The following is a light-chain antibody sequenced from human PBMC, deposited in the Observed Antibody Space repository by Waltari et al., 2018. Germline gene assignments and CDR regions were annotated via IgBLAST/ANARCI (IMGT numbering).Light chain of an antibody. CDR2: EFS. CDR1: SSDIGDYNF. V-gene: IGLV2-8*01. Sequence: QSALTQPPSASGSPGQSVTISCTGTSSDIGDYNFVSWYQQPPGKAPKRMIYEFSKRPSGFPDRCSGSKSGYTASLTVSGRQAEDEAEYYCSSYGGRNNLIFGGGTKLTVL. J-gene: IGLJ2*01. CDR3: SSYGGRNNLI.